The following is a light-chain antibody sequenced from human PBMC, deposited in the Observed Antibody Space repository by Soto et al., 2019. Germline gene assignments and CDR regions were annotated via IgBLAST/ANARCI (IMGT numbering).Light chain of an antibody. Sequence: DIQMTHSPSPLSAFLGDRVTIICGGGQGIGNFVAWYQQKPGKAPKLRIYAASTLQSGVPSRFSGSGSGTDFTLTINSLQPEDVATYSCQKYSSVPVFGPGTKVEIK. V-gene: IGKV1-27*01. CDR1: QGIGNF. CDR2: AAS. CDR3: QKYSSVPV. J-gene: IGKJ3*01.